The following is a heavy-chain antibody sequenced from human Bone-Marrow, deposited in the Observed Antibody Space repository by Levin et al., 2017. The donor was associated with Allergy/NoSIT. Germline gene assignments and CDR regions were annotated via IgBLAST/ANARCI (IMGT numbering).Heavy chain of an antibody. J-gene: IGHJ5*02. CDR1: GGSFSGYY. V-gene: IGHV4-34*01. D-gene: IGHD2-8*01. CDR3: ARGLDCTNGVCYTGWFDP. Sequence: ESLKVSCAVYGGSFSGYYWSWIRQPPGKGLEWIGEINHSGSTNYNPSLKSRVTISVDTSKNQFSLKLSSVTAADTAVYYCARGLDCTNGVCYTGWFDPWGQGTLVTVSS. CDR2: INHSGST.